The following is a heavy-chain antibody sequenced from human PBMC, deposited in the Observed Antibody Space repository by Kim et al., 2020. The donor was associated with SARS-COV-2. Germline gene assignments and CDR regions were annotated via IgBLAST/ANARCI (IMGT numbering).Heavy chain of an antibody. V-gene: IGHV6-1*01. Sequence: VSVKSRKNINPDTSTNQFSLQLNSVTPEDTAVYYCAREYAGYSSGWFDYWGQGTLVTVSS. J-gene: IGHJ4*02. D-gene: IGHD6-19*01. CDR3: AREYAGYSSGWFDY.